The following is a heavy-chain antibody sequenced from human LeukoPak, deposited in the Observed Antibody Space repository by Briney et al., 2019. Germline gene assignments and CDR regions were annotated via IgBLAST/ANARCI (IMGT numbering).Heavy chain of an antibody. V-gene: IGHV1-8*01. CDR1: GYTFTSYD. J-gene: IGHJ4*02. CDR3: AREGRNSGWYYFDY. D-gene: IGHD6-19*01. Sequence: ASVKVSCKASGYTFTSYDIHWVRQATGQGLEWMGWMNPNNGNTGYAQKFQGRVTMTGNTSICTAYMGLSSLRSEDTAVYYCAREGRNSGWYYFDYWGQGTLVPVSS. CDR2: MNPNNGNT.